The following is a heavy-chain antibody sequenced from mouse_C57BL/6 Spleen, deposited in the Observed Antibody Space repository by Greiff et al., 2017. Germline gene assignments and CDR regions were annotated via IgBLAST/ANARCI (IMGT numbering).Heavy chain of an antibody. CDR1: GYTFTSYW. D-gene: IGHD2-4*01. CDR3: AREGDYDADYFDY. Sequence: QVQLQQPGAELVKPGASVKMSCTASGYTFTSYWITWVKQRPGQGLEWIGDIYPGSGSTNYNEKFKSKATLTVDTSSSTAYMQLSSLTSEDSAVYYCAREGDYDADYFDYWGQGTTLTVSS. V-gene: IGHV1-55*01. CDR2: IYPGSGST. J-gene: IGHJ2*01.